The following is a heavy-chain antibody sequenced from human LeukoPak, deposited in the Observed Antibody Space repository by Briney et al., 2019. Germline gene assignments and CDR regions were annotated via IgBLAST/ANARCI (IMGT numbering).Heavy chain of an antibody. J-gene: IGHJ5*02. V-gene: IGHV4-30-4*08. D-gene: IGHD2-2*02. CDR3: ARGGAAYCSSTSCYTKDSWFDP. Sequence: PSETLSLTCTVSGGSISSGDYYWSWIRQPPGKGLEWIGYIYYSGSTYYNPALKSRVTIAVDTSKNQFSLKLSSVTAAATAVYYCARGGAAYCSSTSCYTKDSWFDPWGQGTLVTVSS. CDR1: GGSISSGDYY. CDR2: IYYSGST.